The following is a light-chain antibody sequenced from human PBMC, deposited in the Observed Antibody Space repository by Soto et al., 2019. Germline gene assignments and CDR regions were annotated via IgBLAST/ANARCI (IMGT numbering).Light chain of an antibody. CDR2: GAS. CDR1: QSVNSNY. CDR3: QQYANSTYT. Sequence: EIVLTQSPGTLSLSPGERATLSCRASQSVNSNYLAWYQQKPGQAPRLLIYGASNRATGIPDRFTGSGSGTDFTLTISRLEPEDFAVYYCQQYANSTYTFGQGTNLEIK. V-gene: IGKV3-20*01. J-gene: IGKJ2*01.